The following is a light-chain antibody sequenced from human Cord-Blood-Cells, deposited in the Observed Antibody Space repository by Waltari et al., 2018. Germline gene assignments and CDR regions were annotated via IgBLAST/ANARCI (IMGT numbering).Light chain of an antibody. CDR3: APWDDSLNGWV. Sequence: QSVLTQPPSASGTPGQRVTISCSGSSSNIGSNTVNWYQQLPGTAPKLLIYSNKQRPSGVPDRFSGSKSGTSASLAISGLQSEDEADYYCAPWDDSLNGWVFGGGTKLTVL. J-gene: IGLJ3*02. V-gene: IGLV1-44*01. CDR1: SSNIGSNT. CDR2: SNK.